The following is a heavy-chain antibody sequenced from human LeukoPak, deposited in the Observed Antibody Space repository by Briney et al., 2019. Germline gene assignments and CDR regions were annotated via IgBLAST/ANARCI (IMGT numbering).Heavy chain of an antibody. CDR3: ARDGYSSGWYESSWFDP. D-gene: IGHD6-19*01. CDR1: GGSISSGGYS. J-gene: IGHJ5*02. CDR2: IYHSGST. Sequence: SETLSLTCAVSGGSISSGGYSWSWIRQPPGKGLEWIGYIYHSGSTYYNPSLKSRVTISVDRSKNQFSLKLSSVTAADTAVYYCARDGYSSGWYESSWFDPWGQGTLVTVSS. V-gene: IGHV4-30-2*01.